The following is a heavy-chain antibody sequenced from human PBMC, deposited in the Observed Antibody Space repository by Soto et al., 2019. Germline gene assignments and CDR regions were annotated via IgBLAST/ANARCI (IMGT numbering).Heavy chain of an antibody. V-gene: IGHV4-4*07. CDR1: GASISGYY. Sequence: VQLQESGPGLVKPSETLSLTCTVSGASISGYYWSWIRKSAGKGLEWIGRIYATGTTDYNPSLKSRVMMSVDTSXKQFSLRLRSVTAADTAVYYCVRDGTKTLRDWFDPWGQGMSVTVSS. J-gene: IGHJ5*02. CDR2: IYATGTT. D-gene: IGHD1-1*01. CDR3: VRDGTKTLRDWFDP.